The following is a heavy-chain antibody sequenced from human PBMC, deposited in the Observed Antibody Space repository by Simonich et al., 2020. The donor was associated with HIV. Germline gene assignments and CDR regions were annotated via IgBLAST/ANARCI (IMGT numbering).Heavy chain of an antibody. CDR3: ATVGPFGGLTSHPFDY. D-gene: IGHD3-16*01. J-gene: IGHJ4*02. CDR1: GYNLTELS. CDR2: VNPEAGET. Sequence: QVQLVQSGAEVKKPGASVKVSCKVSGYNLTELSMNWGRQVPGKGVEWWGGVNPEAGETIYAQKFQGRVTMTEDSSTDTAYLELSRLRSEDTAIYYCATVGPFGGLTSHPFDYWGQGTLVTVSS. V-gene: IGHV1-24*01.